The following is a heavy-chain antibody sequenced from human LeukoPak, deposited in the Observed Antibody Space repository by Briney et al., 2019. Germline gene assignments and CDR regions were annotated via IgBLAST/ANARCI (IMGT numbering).Heavy chain of an antibody. Sequence: ASVKVSCKASGYTFTGYYIHWVRQAPGQGLEWMGWINPNSGGTNYAQKFQGRVTMTRDTSISTAYMDLSRLRSDDTAVYYCARDLHRYPRYYFDYWGQGTLVTVSS. J-gene: IGHJ4*02. D-gene: IGHD3-16*02. CDR1: GYTFTGYY. CDR2: INPNSGGT. V-gene: IGHV1-2*02. CDR3: ARDLHRYPRYYFDY.